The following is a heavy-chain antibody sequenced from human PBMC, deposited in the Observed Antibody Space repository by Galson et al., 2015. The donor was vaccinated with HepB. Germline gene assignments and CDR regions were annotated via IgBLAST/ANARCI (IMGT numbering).Heavy chain of an antibody. J-gene: IGHJ6*02. CDR1: GGTFSSYA. Sequence: SVKVSCKASGGTFSSYAISWVRQAPGQGLEWMGGIIPIFGTANYAQKFQGRVTITADESTSTAYMELRSLRSEDTAVYYCARETYVRRDAYNFDYYYGMDVWGQGTTVTVSS. CDR3: ARETYVRRDAYNFDYYYGMDV. D-gene: IGHD5-24*01. CDR2: IIPIFGTA. V-gene: IGHV1-69*13.